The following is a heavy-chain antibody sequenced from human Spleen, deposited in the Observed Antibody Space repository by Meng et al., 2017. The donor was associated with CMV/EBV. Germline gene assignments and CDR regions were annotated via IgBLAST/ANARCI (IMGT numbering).Heavy chain of an antibody. J-gene: IGHJ6*02. D-gene: IGHD6-13*01. CDR1: GYTFTGYY. Sequence: ASVKVSCKTSGYTFTGYYIHWVRQAPGQGLEWMGWINPNSGGTNYAQKFQGRVTMTRDTSISTAYMELSRLRSDDTAVYYCATAPLIAAAGPPDYYGLDVWGQGTTVTVSS. CDR2: INPNSGGT. CDR3: ATAPLIAAAGPPDYYGLDV. V-gene: IGHV1-2*02.